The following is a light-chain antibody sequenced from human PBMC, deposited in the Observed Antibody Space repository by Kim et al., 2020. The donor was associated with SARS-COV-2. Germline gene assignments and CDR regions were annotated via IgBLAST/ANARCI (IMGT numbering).Light chain of an antibody. CDR3: NSRDSSGNHLV. CDR2: GKN. CDR1: SRRSYY. J-gene: IGLJ3*02. V-gene: IGLV3-19*01. Sequence: ALGQKVRIKCQEASRRSYYASWYQKKPGPAPVLVIYGKNNRPSGIPDRFSGSSSGNPASLTITGAQAEDEADYYCNSRDSSGNHLVFGGGTQLTVL.